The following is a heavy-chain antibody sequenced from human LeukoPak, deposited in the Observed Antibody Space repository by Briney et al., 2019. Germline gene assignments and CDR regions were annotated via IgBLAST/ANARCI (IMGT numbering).Heavy chain of an antibody. Sequence: ASMKVSCKASGGTFSSYAISWVRQAPGQGLEWMGGIIPIFGTANYAQKFQGRVTITTDESTSTAYMELSSLRSEDTAVYYCAREGWELRHKYYFDYWGQGTLVTVSS. J-gene: IGHJ4*02. CDR1: GGTFSSYA. D-gene: IGHD1-26*01. CDR2: IIPIFGTA. V-gene: IGHV1-69*05. CDR3: AREGWELRHKYYFDY.